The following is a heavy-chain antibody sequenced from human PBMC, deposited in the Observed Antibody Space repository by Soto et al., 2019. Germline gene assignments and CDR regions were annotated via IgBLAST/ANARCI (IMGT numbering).Heavy chain of an antibody. V-gene: IGHV1-69*13. Sequence: SVKVSCKASGYTFSSYGLSWVRQAPGQGLEWMGGIIPIFGTANYAQKFQGRVTITADESTSTAYMELSSLRSEDTAVYYCASGTYRWVQLWYFDLWGRGTLVTVSS. CDR1: GYTFSSYG. J-gene: IGHJ2*01. D-gene: IGHD1-1*01. CDR2: IIPIFGTA. CDR3: ASGTYRWVQLWYFDL.